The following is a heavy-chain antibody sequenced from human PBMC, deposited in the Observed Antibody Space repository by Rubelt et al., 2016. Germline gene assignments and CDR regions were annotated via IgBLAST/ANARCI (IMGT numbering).Heavy chain of an antibody. Sequence: GSEGGLVQPGGSLRLSCTASGFTFSSNAMYWVRQAPGKGLEWVSSISGSGGSTYYADSVKGRFTLSRDTSKNPLYLQMNSLRAHDTAVYYCARPLYGSSWGLWGQGTLVTVST. CDR2: ISGSGGST. J-gene: IGHJ4*02. D-gene: IGHD6-6*01. CDR1: GFTFSSNA. CDR3: ARPLYGSSWGL. V-gene: IGHV3-23*01.